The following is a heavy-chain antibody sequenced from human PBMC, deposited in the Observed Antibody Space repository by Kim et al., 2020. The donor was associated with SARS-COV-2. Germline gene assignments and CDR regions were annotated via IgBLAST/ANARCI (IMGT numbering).Heavy chain of an antibody. CDR3: ARADTQDYDIWSGYYTADWFDP. J-gene: IGHJ5*02. CDR2: TSYDGSYR. Sequence: GGSLRLSCIGSGFTFNKYAMHWVRQAPGRGLEWVAMTSYDGSYRYSADSVKGRFTISRDNSKNEVYLQMNGLRPEDTAVYYCARADTQDYDIWSGYYTADWFDPWGQGTLVTVSS. CDR1: GFTFNKYA. V-gene: IGHV3-30-3*01. D-gene: IGHD3-3*01.